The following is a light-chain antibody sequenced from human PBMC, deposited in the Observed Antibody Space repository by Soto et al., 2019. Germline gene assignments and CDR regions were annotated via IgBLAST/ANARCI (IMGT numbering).Light chain of an antibody. V-gene: IGLV2-14*03. CDR1: NSDVGSYNY. CDR3: SSYTISSTLLV. Sequence: QSVLTQPASVSGSPGQSITISCTGTNSDVGSYNYVSWFQQHPGKAPKLMIFDVNNRPSGVSSRFSGSKSGNTASLTISGLQAEDEADYYCSSYTISSTLLVFGTGTKVTVL. CDR2: DVN. J-gene: IGLJ1*01.